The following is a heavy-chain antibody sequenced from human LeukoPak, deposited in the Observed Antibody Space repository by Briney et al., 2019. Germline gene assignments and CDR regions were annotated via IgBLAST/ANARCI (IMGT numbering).Heavy chain of an antibody. Sequence: PSETLSLTCTVSGGSISSSSYYWVWMRQPPGKGLEWTGSIYYSGSTYYNPSLKSRVTISVDTSKNQFSLRLNSVTAADTAVYYCARHTSVVRGVMKYYFDYWGQGTLATVSS. CDR3: ARHTSVVRGVMKYYFDY. V-gene: IGHV4-39*01. J-gene: IGHJ4*02. D-gene: IGHD3-10*01. CDR2: IYYSGST. CDR1: GGSISSSSYY.